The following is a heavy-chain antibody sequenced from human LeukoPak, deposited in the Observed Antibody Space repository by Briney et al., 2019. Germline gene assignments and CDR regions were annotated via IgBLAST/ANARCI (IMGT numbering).Heavy chain of an antibody. V-gene: IGHV3-23*01. CDR1: GFSFDAYA. D-gene: IGHD2-21*02. CDR3: AKDHDNTDYYYYFDS. CDR2: ISKTGRTT. J-gene: IGHJ4*02. Sequence: GGSLRISCAASGFSFDAYAMSWVRQAPGKGLEWVSGISKTGRTTFYTDSVKGRFSISRDNSKNTLHLQMNRLRAEDTALYYCAKDHDNTDYYYYFDSWGQGTLVTVSS.